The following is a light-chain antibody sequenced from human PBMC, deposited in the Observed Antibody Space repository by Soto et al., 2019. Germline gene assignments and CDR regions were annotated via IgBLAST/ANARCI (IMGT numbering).Light chain of an antibody. J-gene: IGLJ3*02. CDR1: SSNIGATYH. Sequence: QSVLTQPPSVSGAPGQRVTISCTGSSSNIGATYHVHWYQQLPGTAPKLLIYGNSNRPSGVPDRFSGSKSGTSASRAITGLQAEDGADYYCQSYDSSLSGSVFGGGTKLTVL. V-gene: IGLV1-40*01. CDR2: GNS. CDR3: QSYDSSLSGSV.